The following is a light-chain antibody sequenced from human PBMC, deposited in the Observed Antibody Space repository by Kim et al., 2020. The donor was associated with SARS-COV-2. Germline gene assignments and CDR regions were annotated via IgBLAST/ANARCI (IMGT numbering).Light chain of an antibody. CDR3: QQYNAWPLT. CDR1: QTVSSH. V-gene: IGKV3D-15*01. CDR2: SAA. J-gene: IGKJ4*01. Sequence: VSPGDGATLSCWASQTVSSHLAWDQHKPGQAPRLLIYSAAIRATGIPTRFSGSGSGTEFTLTINSLQSEDFAVYYCQQYNAWPLTFGGGTKVDIK.